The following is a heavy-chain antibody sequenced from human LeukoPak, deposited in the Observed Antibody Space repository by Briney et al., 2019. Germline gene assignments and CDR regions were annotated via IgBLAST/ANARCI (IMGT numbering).Heavy chain of an antibody. CDR1: GYTFTGYY. CDR3: ARFSQGDY. Sequence: ASVKVSCKASGYTFTGYYMHWVRQAPGQGLEWMGRINPNSGGTNYAQKFQGRVTITRNTSISTAYMELSSLRSEDTAVYYCARFSQGDYWGQGTLVTVSS. CDR2: INPNSGGT. V-gene: IGHV1-2*06. J-gene: IGHJ4*02. D-gene: IGHD3-3*02.